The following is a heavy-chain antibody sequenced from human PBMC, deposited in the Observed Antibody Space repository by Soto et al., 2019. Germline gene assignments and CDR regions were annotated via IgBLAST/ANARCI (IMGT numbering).Heavy chain of an antibody. CDR1: GFTFDDYA. J-gene: IGHJ5*02. CDR3: AKSAYSSSSVGWFDP. CDR2: ISWNSGSI. Sequence: EVQLVESGGGLVQPGRSLRLSCAASGFTFDDYAMHWVRQAPGKGLEWVSGISWNSGSIGYADSVKGQFTISRDNAKNSLYLQMNSLRAEDTALYYCAKSAYSSSSVGWFDPWGQGTLVTVSS. D-gene: IGHD6-6*01. V-gene: IGHV3-9*01.